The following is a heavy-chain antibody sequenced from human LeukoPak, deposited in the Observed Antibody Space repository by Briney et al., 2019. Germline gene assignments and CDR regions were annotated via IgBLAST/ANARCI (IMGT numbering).Heavy chain of an antibody. CDR3: ARHGSTDYFDY. CDR2: IYYSGST. CDR1: GDSISSYY. J-gene: IGHJ4*02. Sequence: SETLSLTCTVSGDSISSYYWSWIRQPPGKGLEWIGRIYYSGSTFYNPSLKSRVTISVDTSKNQLSLRLSSVTAADTAVYYCARHGSTDYFDYWGQGTLVTVSS. V-gene: IGHV4-59*05. D-gene: IGHD2-2*03.